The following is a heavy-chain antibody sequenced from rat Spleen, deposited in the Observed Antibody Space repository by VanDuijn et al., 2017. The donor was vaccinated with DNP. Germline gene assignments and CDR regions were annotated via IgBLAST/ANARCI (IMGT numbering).Heavy chain of an antibody. J-gene: IGHJ2*01. CDR2: ISYDAGST. CDR1: GFTFSDYY. D-gene: IGHD4-1*01. Sequence: EVQLVESGGGLVQPGRSLKLSCAASGFTFSDYYMAWVRQPPTKGLEWVAYISYDAGSTYYGDSVKGRFTISRDNAKSTLFLQMNSLRSEDVATYYCARHVLPLRVWDYWGQGVMVTVSS. CDR3: ARHVLPLRVWDY. V-gene: IGHV5-22*01.